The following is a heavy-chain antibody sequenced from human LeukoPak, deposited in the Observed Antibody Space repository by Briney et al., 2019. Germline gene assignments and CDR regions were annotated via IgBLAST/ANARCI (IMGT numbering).Heavy chain of an antibody. D-gene: IGHD2-21*02. V-gene: IGHV3-30*18. Sequence: GGSLRLSCAVSGFTFSSYGMHWVRQAPGKGLEWVAVISYDGSNKYYADSVKGRFTISRDNSKNTLYLQMNSLRAEDTAVYYCAKDPPLYCGGDCYSPFDYWGQGTLVTVSS. CDR2: ISYDGSNK. CDR3: AKDPPLYCGGDCYSPFDY. CDR1: GFTFSSYG. J-gene: IGHJ4*02.